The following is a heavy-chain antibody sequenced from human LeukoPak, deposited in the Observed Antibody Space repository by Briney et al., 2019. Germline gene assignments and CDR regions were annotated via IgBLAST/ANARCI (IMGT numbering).Heavy chain of an antibody. J-gene: IGHJ4*02. CDR2: IYYSGST. V-gene: IGHV4-59*01. CDR1: GGSISSYY. CDR3: ARGVNSGYFDY. Sequence: PSETLSLTCAVSGGSISSYYWSWIRQPPGKGLEWIGYIYYSGSTNYNPSLKSRVTISVDTSKNQFSLKLSSVTAADTAVYYCARGVNSGYFDYCGQGTLVTVSS. D-gene: IGHD1-26*01.